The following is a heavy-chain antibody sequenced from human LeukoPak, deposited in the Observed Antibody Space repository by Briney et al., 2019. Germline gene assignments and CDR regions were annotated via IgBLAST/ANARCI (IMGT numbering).Heavy chain of an antibody. D-gene: IGHD6-13*01. CDR3: ARLTGGEAAAGTARGYFDY. Sequence: SETLSLTCTVSGGSISSSSYYWGWIRQPPGKGLEWIGSIYYSGSTYYNPSLKSRVTISVDTSKNQFSLKLSSVTAADTAVYYCARLTGGEAAAGTARGYFDYWGQGTLVTVSS. CDR2: IYYSGST. CDR1: GGSISSSSYY. J-gene: IGHJ4*02. V-gene: IGHV4-39*01.